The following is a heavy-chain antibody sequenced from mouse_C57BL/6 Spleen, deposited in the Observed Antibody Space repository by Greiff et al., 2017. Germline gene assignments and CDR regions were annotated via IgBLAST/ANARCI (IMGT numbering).Heavy chain of an antibody. CDR3: ARQYDNSSCYRWYFDF. CDR2: ISSGGSYT. Sequence: EVKLVESGGDLVKPGGSLKLSCAASGFTFSSYGMSWVRQTPDNRLEWVATISSGGSYTYYPDSVKGRFTISRDNAKNTLYLQMSSLKSEDTSMYYWARQYDNSSCYRWYFDFWGTGTTVTVSS. V-gene: IGHV5-6*02. CDR1: GFTFSSYG. D-gene: IGHD1-1*01. J-gene: IGHJ1*03.